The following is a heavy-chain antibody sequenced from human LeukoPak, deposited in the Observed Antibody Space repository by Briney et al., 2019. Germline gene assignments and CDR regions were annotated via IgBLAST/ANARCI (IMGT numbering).Heavy chain of an antibody. Sequence: GGSLTLSCAASKFNFAMIWVRQTGDTRLEGVSPISGSGDATFYTDSVKGRFTISRDNSKNTLYLQMNNLRVEDTAVYYCAKGHFASSSFFDYWGQGTLVTVSS. V-gene: IGHV3-23*01. CDR3: AKGHFASSSFFDY. CDR2: ISGSGDAT. J-gene: IGHJ4*02. D-gene: IGHD6-6*01. CDR1: KFNFA.